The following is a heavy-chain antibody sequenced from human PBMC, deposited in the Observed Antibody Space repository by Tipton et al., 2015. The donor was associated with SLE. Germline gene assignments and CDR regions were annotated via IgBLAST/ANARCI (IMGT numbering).Heavy chain of an antibody. D-gene: IGHD4-17*01. Sequence: TLSLTCTVSGHSISNGDYYWSWIRQLPGKGLVWIGYIYLSGLTSYNPSLNNRVSISVDTSNSQLSLKLSSVTASDTAIYYCASVDDTVTTHFEHWGQGSLVTVSS. V-gene: IGHV4-31*03. CDR2: IYLSGLT. CDR1: GHSISNGDYY. CDR3: ASVDDTVTTHFEH. J-gene: IGHJ4*02.